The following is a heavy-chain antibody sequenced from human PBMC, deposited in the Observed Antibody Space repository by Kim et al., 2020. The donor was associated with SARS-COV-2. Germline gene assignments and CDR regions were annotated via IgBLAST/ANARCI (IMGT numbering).Heavy chain of an antibody. CDR1: GGSISSGSYY. D-gene: IGHD6-13*01. V-gene: IGHV4-61*02. CDR3: ALAAAVREGFYYYGMDV. CDR2: IYTSGNT. Sequence: SETLSLTCTVSGGSISSGSYYWSWIRQPAGKGLEWIGRIYTSGNTNYNPSLKSRVTISVDTSKNQFSLKLSSVTAADTAVYYCALAAAVREGFYYYGMDVWGQGTTVTVSS. J-gene: IGHJ6*02.